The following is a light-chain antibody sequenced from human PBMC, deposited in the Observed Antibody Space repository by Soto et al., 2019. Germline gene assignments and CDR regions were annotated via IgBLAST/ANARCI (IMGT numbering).Light chain of an antibody. J-gene: IGKJ4*01. Sequence: DIPMTQSPSTLSASVGDRVTITCRASQSISNWLAWYQQKPGKAPKLLIYKASSLQGGVPSRFSGSGSGTEFTLTISSLQPDDFATYYCQQYNSSFGGGTKVEIK. V-gene: IGKV1-5*03. CDR3: QQYNSS. CDR2: KAS. CDR1: QSISNW.